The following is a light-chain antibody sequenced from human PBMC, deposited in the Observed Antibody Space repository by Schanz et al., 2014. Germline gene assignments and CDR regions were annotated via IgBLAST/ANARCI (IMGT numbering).Light chain of an antibody. V-gene: IGKV3-20*01. CDR3: QQYGSSLSWT. CDR1: QSVSSSY. J-gene: IGKJ1*01. CDR2: GAS. Sequence: EIVLTQSPATLSLSPGERATLSCRASQSVSSSYLAWYQQKPGQAPRLLIYGASSRATGIPDRFSGSGSETDFTLTISRLEPEDFAVYYCQQYGSSLSWTFGQGTKVEIK.